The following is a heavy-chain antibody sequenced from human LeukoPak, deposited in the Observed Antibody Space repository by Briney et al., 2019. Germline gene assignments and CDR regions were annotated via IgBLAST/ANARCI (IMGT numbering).Heavy chain of an antibody. CDR1: GFTFDDYA. CDR3: ATDRSSAFGGVIAGDAFDI. V-gene: IGHV3-9*03. CDR2: ISWNSGSI. J-gene: IGHJ3*02. Sequence: GGSLRLSCAASGFTFDDYAMHWVRQAPGKGLEWVSGISWNSGSIGYADSVKGRFTISRDNAKNSLYLQMNSLRAEDMALYYCATDRSSAFGGVIAGDAFDIWGQGTMVTVSS. D-gene: IGHD3-16*02.